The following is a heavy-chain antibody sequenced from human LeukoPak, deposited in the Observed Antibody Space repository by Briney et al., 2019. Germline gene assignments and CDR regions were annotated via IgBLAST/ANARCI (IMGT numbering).Heavy chain of an antibody. CDR1: GYTFTSYG. CDR2: ISAYNGNT. J-gene: IGHJ4*02. V-gene: IGHV1-18*01. D-gene: IGHD3-9*01. CDR3: ATDVRYDILTGPALRY. Sequence: ASVKVSCKASGYTFTSYGISWVRQAPGQGLEWMGWISAYNGNTNYAQKLQGRVTMTEDTWTETAYMELSSLRSEDTAVYYCATDVRYDILTGPALRYWGQGTLVTVSS.